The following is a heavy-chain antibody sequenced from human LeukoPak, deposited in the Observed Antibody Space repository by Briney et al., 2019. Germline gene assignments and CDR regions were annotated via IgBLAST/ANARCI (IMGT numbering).Heavy chain of an antibody. D-gene: IGHD3-10*01. CDR3: ARVDGWFGELLALPFDY. CDR2: ISAYNGNT. Sequence: GASVKVSCKASGYTFTSYGISWVRQAPGQGLEWMGWISAYNGNTNYAQKFQGRVTITADESTSTAYMELSSLRSEDTAVYYCARVDGWFGELLALPFDYWGQGTLVTVSS. J-gene: IGHJ4*02. CDR1: GYTFTSYG. V-gene: IGHV1-18*01.